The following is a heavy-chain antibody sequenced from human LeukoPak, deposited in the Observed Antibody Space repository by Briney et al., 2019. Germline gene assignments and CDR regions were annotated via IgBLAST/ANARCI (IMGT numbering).Heavy chain of an antibody. V-gene: IGHV3-21*04. Sequence: GGSLRLSCAASGFTFSSYSMNWVRQAPGKGLEWVSSISSSSSYIYYADSVKGRFTISRDNSKNTLYLQMNSLRAEDTAVYYCARDRGPLGGSYPDAFDIWGQGTMVTVSS. D-gene: IGHD1-26*01. CDR3: ARDRGPLGGSYPDAFDI. CDR1: GFTFSSYS. CDR2: ISSSSSYI. J-gene: IGHJ3*02.